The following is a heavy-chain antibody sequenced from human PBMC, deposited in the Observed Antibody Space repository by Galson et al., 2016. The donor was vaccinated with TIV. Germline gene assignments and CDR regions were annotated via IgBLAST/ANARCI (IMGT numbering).Heavy chain of an antibody. D-gene: IGHD4-23*01. V-gene: IGHV1-2*02. CDR1: GYTFTGYY. CDR2: INPNSGNT. CDR3: ARAATVVGDWYFDL. J-gene: IGHJ2*01. Sequence: SVKVSCKASGYTFTGYYIHWVRQAPGQGLEWMGWINPNSGNTNHAQKFQGRVTMTRDTSISTAYMELSSLRSDDTAVYYCARAATVVGDWYFDLWGRGTLVPVSS.